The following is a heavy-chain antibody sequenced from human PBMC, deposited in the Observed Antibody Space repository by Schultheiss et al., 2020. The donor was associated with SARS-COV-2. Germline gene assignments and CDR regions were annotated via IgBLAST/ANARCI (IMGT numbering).Heavy chain of an antibody. CDR3: AKNGYAHVVVIADLNY. CDR2: IWYDGSNK. J-gene: IGHJ4*02. V-gene: IGHV3-33*03. CDR1: GFTFSSYG. D-gene: IGHD2-21*01. Sequence: GGSLRLSCAASGFTFSSYGMHWVRQAPGKGLEWVAVIWYDGSNKYYADSVKGRFTISRDNAKNSLYLQMNSLRAEDTAVYYCAKNGYAHVVVIADLNYWGQGTLVTVSS.